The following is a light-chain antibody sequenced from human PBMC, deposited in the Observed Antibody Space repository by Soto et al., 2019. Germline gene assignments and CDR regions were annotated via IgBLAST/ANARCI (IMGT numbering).Light chain of an antibody. CDR3: CSHAGDSVV. Sequence: QSVLTQPRSVSGSPGQSGTISCTGTSSDVGRYSFVSWYQQHPGKAPKLIIYDVYKRPSGVPDRFSGSKSGNTASLTISGLQAEDEADYSCCSHAGDSVVFGTGTKVTVL. CDR2: DVY. CDR1: SSDVGRYSF. J-gene: IGLJ1*01. V-gene: IGLV2-11*01.